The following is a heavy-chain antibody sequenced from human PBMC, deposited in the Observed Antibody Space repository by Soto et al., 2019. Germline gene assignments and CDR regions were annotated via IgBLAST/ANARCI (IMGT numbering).Heavy chain of an antibody. Sequence: QLHLVQSGAEVKKAGSSVKVSCKASGGTVSSYAITWVRQSPGKGLEWMGVFIQIFVSTHYAPKFQGRITITADESTSTAYRELSRLTSEYTAIYYWARDVSSDTTGFRGYDLWGQGTQVTVSS. CDR2: FIQIFVST. J-gene: IGHJ4*02. CDR3: ARDVSSDTTGFRGYDL. D-gene: IGHD3-10*01. V-gene: IGHV1-69*01. CDR1: GGTVSSYA.